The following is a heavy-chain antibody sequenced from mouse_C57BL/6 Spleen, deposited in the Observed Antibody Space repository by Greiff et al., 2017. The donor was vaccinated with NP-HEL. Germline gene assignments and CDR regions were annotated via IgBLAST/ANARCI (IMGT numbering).Heavy chain of an antibody. Sequence: EVQRVESGEGLVKPGGSLKLSCAASGFTFSSYAMSWVRQTPEKRLEWVAYISSGGDYIYYADTVKGRFTISRDNARNTLYLQMSSLKSEDTAMYYCTREDYGSSYGGAMDYWGQGTSVTVSS. CDR3: TREDYGSSYGGAMDY. J-gene: IGHJ4*01. CDR1: GFTFSSYA. V-gene: IGHV5-9-1*02. CDR2: ISSGGDYI. D-gene: IGHD1-1*01.